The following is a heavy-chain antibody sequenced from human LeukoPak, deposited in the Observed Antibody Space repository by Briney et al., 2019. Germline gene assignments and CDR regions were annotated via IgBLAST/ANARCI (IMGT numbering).Heavy chain of an antibody. J-gene: IGHJ4*02. CDR2: ISYDGSNK. CDR3: ARDLGDGYNPDAYYFDY. CDR1: GFTFSSYA. D-gene: IGHD5-24*01. Sequence: GGSLRLSCAASGFTFSSYAMHWVRQAPGKGREWVAVISYDGSNKYYADSVKGRFTISRDNSKNTLYLQMNSLRAEDTAVYYCARDLGDGYNPDAYYFDYWGQGTLVTVSS. V-gene: IGHV3-30-3*01.